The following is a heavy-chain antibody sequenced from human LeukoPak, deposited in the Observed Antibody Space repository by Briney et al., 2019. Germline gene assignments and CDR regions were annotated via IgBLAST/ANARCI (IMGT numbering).Heavy chain of an antibody. CDR1: GGTFSSYA. V-gene: IGHV1-2*02. Sequence: GASVKVSCKASGGTFSSYAISWVRQAPGQGLEWMGWINPNSGGTNYAQKFQGRVTMTRDTSISTAYMELSRLRSDDTAVYYCAREMGTTYYFDYWGQGTLVTVSS. J-gene: IGHJ4*02. CDR3: AREMGTTYYFDY. D-gene: IGHD1-1*01. CDR2: INPNSGGT.